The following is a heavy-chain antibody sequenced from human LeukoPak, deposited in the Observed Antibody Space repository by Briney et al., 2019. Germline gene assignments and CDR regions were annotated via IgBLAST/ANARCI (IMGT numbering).Heavy chain of an antibody. CDR3: AREVAPMVRGATYNAFDY. CDR1: GLTFSNYW. Sequence: GGSLRLSCAASGLTFSNYWMTWVCQAPKKGLEWVANIKQDGSEKYYVDSVKGRFTISRDNAKNSLYLQMNSLRAEDTAVYYCAREVAPMVRGATYNAFDYWGQGTLVTVSS. D-gene: IGHD3-10*01. V-gene: IGHV3-7*01. CDR2: IKQDGSEK. J-gene: IGHJ4*02.